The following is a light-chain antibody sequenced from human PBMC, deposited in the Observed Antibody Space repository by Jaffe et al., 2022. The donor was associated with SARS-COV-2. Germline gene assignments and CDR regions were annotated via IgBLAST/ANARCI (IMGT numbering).Light chain of an antibody. CDR1: DIANKN. V-gene: IGLV3-21*02. Sequence: YVLTQPPSLSVAPGQAARISCGGEDIANKNVHWYQQKPGQAPVLVVYDDRDRPSGIPDRFSGSNSGNTATLTISRVEAEDEADYYCQVWDHNTEHEIFGAGTKLTVL. CDR3: QVWDHNTEHEI. CDR2: DDR. J-gene: IGLJ2*01.